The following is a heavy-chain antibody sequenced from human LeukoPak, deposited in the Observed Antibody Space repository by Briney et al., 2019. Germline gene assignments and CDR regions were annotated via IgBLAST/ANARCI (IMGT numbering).Heavy chain of an antibody. J-gene: IGHJ4*02. Sequence: SETLSLTCTVSGYSISSGYYWGWIRQPPGKGLEWIGSIYHSGSTYYNPSLKSRVTISVDTSKNQFSLKLSSVTAADTAVYYCAREVVTPESPFDYWGQGTLVTVSS. CDR2: IYHSGST. CDR3: AREVVTPESPFDY. V-gene: IGHV4-38-2*02. CDR1: GYSISSGYY. D-gene: IGHD4-23*01.